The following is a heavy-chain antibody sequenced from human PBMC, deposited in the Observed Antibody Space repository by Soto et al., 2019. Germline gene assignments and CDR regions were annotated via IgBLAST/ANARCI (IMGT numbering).Heavy chain of an antibody. Sequence: QVQLVQSGAEVKKPGSSVKVSCKTSGVSFNNNGIGWVRQAPGHGLEWMGGVSPPFRTSNYARKFQGRISITADASTGTVNMELSSLTSEDTAQYYCARVLYYGSVSYSPYGMDVWGHGTTVTVSS. J-gene: IGHJ6*02. D-gene: IGHD3-10*01. CDR3: ARVLYYGSVSYSPYGMDV. CDR2: VSPPFRTS. V-gene: IGHV1-69*01. CDR1: GVSFNNNG.